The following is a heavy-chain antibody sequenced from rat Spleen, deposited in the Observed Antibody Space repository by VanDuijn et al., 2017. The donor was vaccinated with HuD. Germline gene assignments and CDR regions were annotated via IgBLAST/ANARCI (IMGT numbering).Heavy chain of an antibody. Sequence: EVQLVESGGGLVQPGRSLKLSCEVSGFTFNNYDMAWIRQAPTKGLEWVASINPGGYNTYYRDSVKGRFTVSRDNSKSTLYLQMNILRSEDTATYYCTRDRDYYDGSYYRKYFDFWGPGTMVTVSS. V-gene: IGHV5-25*01. CDR3: TRDRDYYDGSYYRKYFDF. CDR1: GFTFNNYD. J-gene: IGHJ1*01. D-gene: IGHD1-12*02. CDR2: INPGGYNT.